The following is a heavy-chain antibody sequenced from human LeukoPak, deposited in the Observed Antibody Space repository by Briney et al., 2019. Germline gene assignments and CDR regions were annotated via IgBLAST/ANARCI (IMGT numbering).Heavy chain of an antibody. CDR3: AKDRLSIVVVVAAPHDAFDI. Sequence: PGGSLRLSPAASGFTSCSYAMSSVRQAPGKGLEWVSAISGSVGSTYYADSVKGRFTISRDNSKNTLYLQMNSLRAEDTAVYYCAKDRLSIVVVVAAPHDAFDIWGQGTMVTVSS. D-gene: IGHD2-15*01. CDR1: GFTSCSYA. V-gene: IGHV3-23*01. CDR2: ISGSVGST. J-gene: IGHJ3*02.